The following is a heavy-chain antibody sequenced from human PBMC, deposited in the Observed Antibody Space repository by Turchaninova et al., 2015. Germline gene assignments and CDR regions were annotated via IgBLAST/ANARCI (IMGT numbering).Heavy chain of an antibody. J-gene: IGHJ3*02. V-gene: IGHV3-15*01. CDR2: IKSKTDGGTT. D-gene: IGHD5-12*01. Sequence: EVQLVEFGGGCVKLGGALRLSCCASGIPCSNPVMSGSRQAPVKGLEWVGRIKSKTDGGTTDYAAPVKGRFTISRDDSKNTLYLQMNSLKTEDTAVYYCTTDLSGYDPFRAFDIWGQGTMVTVSS. CDR1: GIPCSNPV. CDR3: TTDLSGYDPFRAFDI.